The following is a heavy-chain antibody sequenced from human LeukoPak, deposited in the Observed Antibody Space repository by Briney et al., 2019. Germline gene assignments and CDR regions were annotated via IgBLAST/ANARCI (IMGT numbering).Heavy chain of an antibody. V-gene: IGHV5-51*01. CDR3: ARGEIYYDILTGYPRYKYFDY. J-gene: IGHJ4*02. CDR2: IYPGDSDT. CDR1: GYSFTSYW. Sequence: GESLKISCKGSGYSFTSYWIGWVRQMPGKGLEWMGIIYPGDSDTRYSPSFQGQVTISADKSISTAYLQWSSLKASDTAMYYCARGEIYYDILTGYPRYKYFDYWGQGTLVTVSS. D-gene: IGHD3-9*01.